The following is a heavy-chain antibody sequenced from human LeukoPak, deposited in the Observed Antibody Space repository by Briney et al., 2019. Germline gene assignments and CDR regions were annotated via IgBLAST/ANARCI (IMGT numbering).Heavy chain of an antibody. J-gene: IGHJ4*02. CDR3: ARLVAVAGVFDY. CDR1: GGSISSSSYY. CDR2: IYYSGST. D-gene: IGHD6-19*01. Sequence: SETLSLTCTVSGGSISSSSYYWGWIRQPPGKGLEWIGSIYYSGSTYYNPSLKSRVTISVDTSKNHFSLKLSSVTAADTAVYYCARLVAVAGVFDYWGQGTLVTVSS. V-gene: IGHV4-39*02.